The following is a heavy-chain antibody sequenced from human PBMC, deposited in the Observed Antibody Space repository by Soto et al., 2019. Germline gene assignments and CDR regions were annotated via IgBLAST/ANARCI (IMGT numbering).Heavy chain of an antibody. Sequence: GGSLRLSCAASGFTFSSYGMHWVRQAPGKGLEWVAVISYDGSNKYYADSVKGRFTISRDNSKNTLYLQMNSLRAEDTAVYYCAKDLLYGDPRGYYYYYGMDVWGQGTTVTVSS. CDR1: GFTFSSYG. CDR2: ISYDGSNK. J-gene: IGHJ6*02. V-gene: IGHV3-30*18. CDR3: AKDLLYGDPRGYYYYYGMDV. D-gene: IGHD4-17*01.